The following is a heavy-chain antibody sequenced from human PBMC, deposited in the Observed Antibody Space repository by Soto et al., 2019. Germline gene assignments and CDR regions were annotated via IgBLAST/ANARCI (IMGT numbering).Heavy chain of an antibody. CDR3: ARGHAGTVGPSDY. CDR1: GYTFTDYG. Sequence: QVQLVQSGAEVKKPGASVKVSCKGSGYTFTDYGISWVRQAPGQGLEWMGWISGYSDNTNYAQKFQGRVTMTTDTSTSTDYMELRSLRSDDTAVYFCARGHAGTVGPSDYWGQGTLVTVSS. V-gene: IGHV1-18*01. J-gene: IGHJ4*02. CDR2: ISGYSDNT. D-gene: IGHD1-26*01.